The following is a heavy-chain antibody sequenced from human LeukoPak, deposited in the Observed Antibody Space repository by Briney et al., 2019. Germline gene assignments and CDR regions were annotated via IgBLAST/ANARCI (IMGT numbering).Heavy chain of an antibody. Sequence: ASVKVSCKASGYTFTSYGINWVRQATGQGLEWMGWMNPNSGNTGYAQKFQGRVTMTRNTSISTAYMELSSLRSEDTAVYYCARKPLFRGYYFDYWGQGTLVTVSS. J-gene: IGHJ4*02. CDR3: ARKPLFRGYYFDY. CDR2: MNPNSGNT. CDR1: GYTFTSYG. D-gene: IGHD3-16*01. V-gene: IGHV1-8*01.